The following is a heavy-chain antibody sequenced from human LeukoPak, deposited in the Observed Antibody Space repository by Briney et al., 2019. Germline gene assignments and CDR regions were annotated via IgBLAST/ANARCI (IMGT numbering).Heavy chain of an antibody. J-gene: IGHJ4*02. CDR3: GWYYDSSGYYADY. CDR2: IYYSGST. Sequence: SETLSLTCTVSGGSISSSSYYWGWIRQPPGKGLEWIGSIYYSGSTYYNPSLKSRVTISVDTSKNQFSLKLSSVTAADTAVYYCGWYYDSSGYYADYWGLGTLVTVSS. V-gene: IGHV4-39*07. D-gene: IGHD3-22*01. CDR1: GGSISSSSYY.